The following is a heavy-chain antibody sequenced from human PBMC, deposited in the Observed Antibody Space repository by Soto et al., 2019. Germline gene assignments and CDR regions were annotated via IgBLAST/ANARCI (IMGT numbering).Heavy chain of an antibody. J-gene: IGHJ3*02. CDR2: VTADGGT. Sequence: EVPVLESGGGLVQPGGSLRLSCEGSGFTVSSHAMTWIRQAPGKGLEWVSTVTADGGTYYADSVKGRFAMSRDTSENTLYLQMNSLGAEDTAAYYCAPHVSCSGGSCQYDAFAIRGQGTMVTVSS. V-gene: IGHV3-23*01. CDR1: GFTVSSHA. D-gene: IGHD2-15*01. CDR3: APHVSCSGGSCQYDAFAI.